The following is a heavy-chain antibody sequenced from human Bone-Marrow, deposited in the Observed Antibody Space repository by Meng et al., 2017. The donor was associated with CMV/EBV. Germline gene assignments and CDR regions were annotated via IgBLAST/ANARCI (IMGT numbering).Heavy chain of an antibody. J-gene: IGHJ6*02. D-gene: IGHD6-13*01. Sequence: GGSLRLSCAASGFTFSSYAMSWVRQAPGKGLEWVSAISGSGGSTYYADSVKGRFTISRDNSKNTLYLQMNSLRAEDTAVYYCAKESSWYLERGGYYYGMNVWGQGPAVPVPS. CDR3: AKESSWYLERGGYYYGMNV. CDR2: ISGSGGST. CDR1: GFTFSSYA. V-gene: IGHV3-23*01.